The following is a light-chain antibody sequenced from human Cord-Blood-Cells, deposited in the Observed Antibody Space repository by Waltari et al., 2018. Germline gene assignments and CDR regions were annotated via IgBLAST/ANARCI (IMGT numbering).Light chain of an antibody. J-gene: IGKJ1*01. Sequence: EIVLTQSPATLSLSPGERATLSCRASQSVSSYLAWYQQKPGQAPRLLIYDASNRATGIPARFSGSGSGTDFTLTISSLEPEDLAVYYCQQRWTFGQGTKVEIK. CDR2: DAS. CDR1: QSVSSY. V-gene: IGKV3-11*01. CDR3: QQRWT.